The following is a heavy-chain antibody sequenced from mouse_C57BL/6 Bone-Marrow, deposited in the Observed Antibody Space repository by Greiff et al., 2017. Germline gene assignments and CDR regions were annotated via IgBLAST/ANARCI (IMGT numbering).Heavy chain of an antibody. CDR2: IRLKSDNYAT. D-gene: IGHD1-1*01. Sequence: EVQVVESGGGLVKPGGSMKLSCVASGFTFSNYWMNWVRQSPEKGLEWVAQIRLKSDNYATHYAESVKGRFTISRDDSKSSVYLQMNNLRAEDTGIYYCTDGSSYDYAMDYWGQGTSVTVSS. CDR1: GFTFSNYW. V-gene: IGHV6-3*01. CDR3: TDGSSYDYAMDY. J-gene: IGHJ4*01.